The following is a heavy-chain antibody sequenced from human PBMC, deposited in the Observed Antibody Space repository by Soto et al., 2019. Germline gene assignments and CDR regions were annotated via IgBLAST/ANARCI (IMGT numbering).Heavy chain of an antibody. V-gene: IGHV1-18*01. J-gene: IGHJ4*02. CDR2: ISAYNSNT. Sequence: ASVKVSCKASGYTFTSYGISWVRQAPGQGLEWMGWISAYNSNTNYAQKLQGRVTMTTDTSTSTAYMELRSLRSDDTALYYCAISQDRGGRTTFIYWGQGTQVTVSS. CDR3: AISQDRGGRTTFIY. CDR1: GYTFTSYG. D-gene: IGHD3-16*01.